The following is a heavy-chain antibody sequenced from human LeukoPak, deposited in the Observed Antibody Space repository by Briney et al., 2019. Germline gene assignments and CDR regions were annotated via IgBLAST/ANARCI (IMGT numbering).Heavy chain of an antibody. CDR2: ITSSSSYI. Sequence: GGSLRLSCAASGFTFSSYNMNWVRQAPGKGLEWVSSITSSSSYIYYADSVKGRFTISRDNAKNSLYLQMNSLRAEDTAVYYCARDGVTMVRGVRNYYMDVWGKGTTVTVSS. J-gene: IGHJ6*03. CDR3: ARDGVTMVRGVRNYYMDV. V-gene: IGHV3-21*01. CDR1: GFTFSSYN. D-gene: IGHD3-10*01.